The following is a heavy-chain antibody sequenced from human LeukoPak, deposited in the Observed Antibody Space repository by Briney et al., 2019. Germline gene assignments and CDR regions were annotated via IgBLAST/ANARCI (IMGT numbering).Heavy chain of an antibody. J-gene: IGHJ4*02. CDR2: ITGSSCTI. Sequence: GGSLRLSCAASGFTFSSFSMNWVRQAPGKGLEWVSFITGSSCTIYYADSVKGRFTISRDNAKNSLYLQMNSLRAEDTAVYYCASCSSTNCYWGQGTLVTVSS. CDR1: GFTFSSFS. V-gene: IGHV3-48*01. CDR3: ASCSSTNCY. D-gene: IGHD2-2*01.